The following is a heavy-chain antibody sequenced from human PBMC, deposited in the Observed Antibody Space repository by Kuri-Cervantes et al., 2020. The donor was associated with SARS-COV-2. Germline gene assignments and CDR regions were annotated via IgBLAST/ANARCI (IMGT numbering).Heavy chain of an antibody. CDR1: GYTFTSYG. CDR3: ARERGGYYGSVRRGYYYYGMDV. CDR2: ISAYNGNT. D-gene: IGHD3-10*01. J-gene: IGHJ6*02. Sequence: ASVKVSCKASGYTFTSYGTSWVRQAPGQGLEWMGWISAYNGNTNYAQKLQGRVTMTTDTSTGTAYMELRSLRSDDTAVYYCARERGGYYGSVRRGYYYYGMDVWGQGTTVTVSS. V-gene: IGHV1-18*01.